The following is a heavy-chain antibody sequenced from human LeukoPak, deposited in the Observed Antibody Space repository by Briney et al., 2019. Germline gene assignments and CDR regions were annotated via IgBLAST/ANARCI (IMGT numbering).Heavy chain of an antibody. Sequence: GRSLRLSCAASGFTFSSYAMHWVRQAPGKGLEWVAVISYDGSNKYYADSVKGRFTISRDNSKNTLYLQMNSLRAEDTAVYCCARDLDSYGSFDYWGQGTLVTVSS. CDR1: GFTFSSYA. D-gene: IGHD5-18*01. CDR3: ARDLDSYGSFDY. CDR2: ISYDGSNK. V-gene: IGHV3-30-3*01. J-gene: IGHJ4*02.